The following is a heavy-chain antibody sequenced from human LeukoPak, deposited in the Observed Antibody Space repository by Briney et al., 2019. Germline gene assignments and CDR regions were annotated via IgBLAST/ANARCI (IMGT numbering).Heavy chain of an antibody. J-gene: IGHJ4*02. CDR3: ARSVGQWLRSNSFDY. V-gene: IGHV4-61*02. CDR2: IYTSGST. Sequence: PSQTLSLTCTVSGGSISSGSYYWSWIRQPAGKGLEWIGRIYTSGSTNYNPSLKSRVTISVDTSKNQFSLRLSSVTAADTAVYYCARSVGQWLRSNSFDYWGQGTLVTVSS. CDR1: GGSISSGSYY. D-gene: IGHD5-12*01.